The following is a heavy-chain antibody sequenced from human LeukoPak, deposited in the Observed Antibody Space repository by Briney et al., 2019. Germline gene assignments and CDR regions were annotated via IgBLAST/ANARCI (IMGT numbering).Heavy chain of an antibody. CDR2: ISGSGGST. Sequence: GGSLRLSCAASGFTFSSYAMSWVRRAPGKGLKWVSAISGSGGSTYYADSVKGRFTISRDNSKNTLYLQMNSLRAEDTAVYYCAKGSSSSYYYYYMDVWGKGTTVTVSS. D-gene: IGHD6-6*01. V-gene: IGHV3-23*01. CDR1: GFTFSSYA. J-gene: IGHJ6*03. CDR3: AKGSSSSYYYYYMDV.